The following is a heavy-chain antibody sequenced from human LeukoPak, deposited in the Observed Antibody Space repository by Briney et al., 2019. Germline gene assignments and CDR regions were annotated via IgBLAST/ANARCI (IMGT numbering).Heavy chain of an antibody. Sequence: PSETRSLTCTVSGGSISSYYWSWIRQPAGKGLEWIGRIYTSGSTNYNPSLKSRVTMSVDTSKNQFSLKLSSVTAADTAVYYCARGRGPAAKGNWFDPWGQGTLVTVSS. CDR1: GGSISSYY. J-gene: IGHJ5*02. D-gene: IGHD2-2*01. CDR3: ARGRGPAAKGNWFDP. V-gene: IGHV4-4*07. CDR2: IYTSGST.